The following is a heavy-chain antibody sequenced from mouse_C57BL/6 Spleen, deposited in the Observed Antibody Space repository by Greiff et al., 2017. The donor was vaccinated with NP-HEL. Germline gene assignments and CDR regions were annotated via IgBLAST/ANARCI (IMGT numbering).Heavy chain of an antibody. D-gene: IGHD2-4*01. Sequence: EVQLVESGGGLVQPGGSLSLSCAASGFTFTDYYMSWVRQPPGKALEWLGFIRNKANGYTAEYSASVKGRFTISRDNSQSILYLQMNALRAEDSATYYCARSPYYDYEGGFAYWGQGTLVTVSA. V-gene: IGHV7-3*01. J-gene: IGHJ3*01. CDR2: IRNKANGYTA. CDR3: ARSPYYDYEGGFAY. CDR1: GFTFTDYY.